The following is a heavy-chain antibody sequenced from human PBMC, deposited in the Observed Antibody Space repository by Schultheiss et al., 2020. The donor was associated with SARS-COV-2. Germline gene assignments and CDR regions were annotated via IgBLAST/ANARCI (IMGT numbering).Heavy chain of an antibody. D-gene: IGHD2-2*01. CDR3: AREEGYCSSTSCQGAFDI. Sequence: SETLSLTCAVYGGSFSGYYWGWIRQPPGKGLEWIGYIYYSGSTYYNASLKSRVTISVDTSKNQFSLKLSSVTAADTAVYYCAREEGYCSSTSCQGAFDIWGQGTMVTVSS. CDR2: IYYSGST. V-gene: IGHV4-59*01. J-gene: IGHJ3*02. CDR1: GGSFSGYY.